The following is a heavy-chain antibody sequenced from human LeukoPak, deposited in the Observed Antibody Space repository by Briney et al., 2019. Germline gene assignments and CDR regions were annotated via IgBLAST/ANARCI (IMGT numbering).Heavy chain of an antibody. J-gene: IGHJ6*02. Sequence: GGSLRLFCAASGFTFSSIWMAWVRQAPGKGLGWVGNMKEDGTAKNYVVSVRGRFTISRDNSKNTLYLQINSLRAEDTAVYYCARDRIAAAGIPSGMDVWGQGTTVTVSS. V-gene: IGHV3-7*01. CDR2: MKEDGTAK. D-gene: IGHD6-13*01. CDR3: ARDRIAAAGIPSGMDV. CDR1: GFTFSSIW.